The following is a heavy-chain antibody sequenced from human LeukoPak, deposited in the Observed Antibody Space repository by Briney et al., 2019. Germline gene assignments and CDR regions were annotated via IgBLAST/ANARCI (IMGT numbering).Heavy chain of an antibody. CDR2: IYYSGST. CDR3: ARARKVYYYYGMDV. Sequence: SETLSLTCTVSGGSISSYYWSWIRQPPGKGLEWIGYIYYSGSTNYNPSLKSRVTISVDTSKNQFSLKLSSVTAADTAVYYCARARKVYYYYGMDVWGQGTTVTVSS. V-gene: IGHV4-59*01. J-gene: IGHJ6*02. CDR1: GGSISSYY.